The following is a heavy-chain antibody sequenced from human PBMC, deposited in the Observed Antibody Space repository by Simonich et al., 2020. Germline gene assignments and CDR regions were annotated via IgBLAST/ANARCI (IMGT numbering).Heavy chain of an antibody. V-gene: IGHV1-2*02. Sequence: QVQLVQSGAEVKKPGASVKVSCKASGYTFTGYYMHWVRQAPGPGLEGMGWINPNSGGTNEEQKFQGRVTMTRDTSISTAYMELSRLRSDDTAVYYCARVEYSSSGYFDLWGRGTLVTVSS. CDR2: INPNSGGT. CDR3: ARVEYSSSGYFDL. J-gene: IGHJ2*01. D-gene: IGHD6-6*01. CDR1: GYTFTGYY.